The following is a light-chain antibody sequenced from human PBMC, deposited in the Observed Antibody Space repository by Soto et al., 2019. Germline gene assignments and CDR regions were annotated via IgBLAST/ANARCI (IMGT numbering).Light chain of an antibody. Sequence: DIQMTQSPSSLSASVGDRVTITCQASQDISNYLNWYQQKPGKAPKLLIYDASNLETGVPSRFSGSGSGTDFTLTISSLHPEDFAVYFCQQFKNYPITFGQGTRLQIK. CDR3: QQFKNYPIT. V-gene: IGKV1-33*01. CDR2: DAS. J-gene: IGKJ5*01. CDR1: QDISNY.